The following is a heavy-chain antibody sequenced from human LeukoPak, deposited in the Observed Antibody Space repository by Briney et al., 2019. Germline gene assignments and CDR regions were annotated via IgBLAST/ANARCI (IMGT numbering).Heavy chain of an antibody. CDR3: AKEMVYDFWSGFYPGMDV. D-gene: IGHD3-3*01. V-gene: IGHV3-23*01. CDR1: GFTFSSQA. J-gene: IGHJ6*02. CDR2: ISGSGGST. Sequence: GGSLRLSCAASGFTFSSQAMSWVRQAPGKGLEWVSSISGSGGSTYYPDSVKGRFTISRDTSKNTLYLQMNSLRAEDTAIYYCAKEMVYDFWSGFYPGMDVWGQGTTVTVSS.